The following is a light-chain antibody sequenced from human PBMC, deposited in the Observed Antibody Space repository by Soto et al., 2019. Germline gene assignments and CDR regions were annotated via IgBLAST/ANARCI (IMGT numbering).Light chain of an antibody. CDR3: CSYTRSGTLI. CDR1: SSDIGVFDH. Sequence: QSALTQPASVSGSPGQSITISCTGASSDIGVFDHVSWYQQHPGKVPRLLIYDVSSRPSGVSDRFSATKSGNTASLTISGLQAEDEADYYCCSYTRSGTLIFGTGTKVTVL. V-gene: IGLV2-14*03. J-gene: IGLJ1*01. CDR2: DVS.